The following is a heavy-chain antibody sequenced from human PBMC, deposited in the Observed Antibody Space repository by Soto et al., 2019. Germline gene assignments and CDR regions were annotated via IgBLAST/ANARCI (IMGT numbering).Heavy chain of an antibody. CDR2: IIPVFQTA. D-gene: IGHD3-22*01. Sequence: QEQLVQSGAEVKKPGSSVKVSCKASGGLFSSYPISWVRQVPGQGLEWMGGIIPVFQTAYYTQRFQGRVTITADESTNTAYMEMISLRSADTAIYYCSRGCSGYTWLNEFWGQGALVTVSS. J-gene: IGHJ4*02. CDR3: SRGCSGYTWLNEF. CDR1: GGLFSSYP. V-gene: IGHV1-69*01.